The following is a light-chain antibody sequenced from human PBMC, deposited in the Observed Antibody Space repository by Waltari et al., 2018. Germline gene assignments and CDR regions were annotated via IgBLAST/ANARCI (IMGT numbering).Light chain of an antibody. CDR3: QQYYNTPFT. V-gene: IGKV4-1*01. CDR1: QSVLYTSNNKNY. J-gene: IGKJ3*01. Sequence: DFVMTQSPASLAVSLGERATIYCNSSQSVLYTSNNKNYLACYQQTPGQPPKLLIYWASTRESGVPDRFSGRGSGTDFTLTSNSLQAEDVAVYYCQQYYNTPFTFAPGTKVEFK. CDR2: WAS.